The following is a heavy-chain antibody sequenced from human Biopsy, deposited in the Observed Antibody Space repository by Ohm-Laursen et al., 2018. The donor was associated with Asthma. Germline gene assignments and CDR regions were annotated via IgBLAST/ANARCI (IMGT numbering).Heavy chain of an antibody. J-gene: IGHJ5*02. CDR2: IYSSGST. D-gene: IGHD6-19*01. CDR1: GASITSVDSY. Sequence: TLSLTWSVSGASITSVDSYGAWIRQRPGKDLEWLGYIYSSGSTSYNPSLKSRISMSLDTSKNQFSLKLVSVSVADTALYYCARLLYSRRGDVAVAGSFRFDPWGQGILVTVSS. CDR3: ARLLYSRRGDVAVAGSFRFDP. V-gene: IGHV4-31*02.